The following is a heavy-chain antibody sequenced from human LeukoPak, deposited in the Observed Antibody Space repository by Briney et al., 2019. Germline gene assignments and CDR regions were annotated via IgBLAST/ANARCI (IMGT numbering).Heavy chain of an antibody. CDR1: GGSINSATYY. CDR3: AVFGEFVGYYYMDV. CDR2: IYTSGST. J-gene: IGHJ6*03. Sequence: PSQTLSLTCTVSGGSINSATYYWTWIRQPAGKGLEWIGRIYTSGSTNYNPSLKSRVTISVDTSKNQFSLKLSSVTAADTAVYYCAVFGEFVGYYYMDVWGKGTTVTVSS. V-gene: IGHV4-61*02. D-gene: IGHD3-10*02.